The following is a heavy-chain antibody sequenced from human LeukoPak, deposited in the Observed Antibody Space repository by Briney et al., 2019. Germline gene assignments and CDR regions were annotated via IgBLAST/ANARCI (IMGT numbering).Heavy chain of an antibody. CDR2: INHSGST. J-gene: IGHJ4*02. V-gene: IGHV4-34*01. D-gene: IGHD1-26*01. Sequence: SETLSLTCAVYGGSFSGYYWGWIRQPPGKGLEWIGEINHSGSTNYNPSLKSRVTISVDTSKTQFSLKLSSVTAADTAVYYCAVGGVSGVDYWGQGTLVTVSS. CDR3: AVGGVSGVDY. CDR1: GGSFSGYY.